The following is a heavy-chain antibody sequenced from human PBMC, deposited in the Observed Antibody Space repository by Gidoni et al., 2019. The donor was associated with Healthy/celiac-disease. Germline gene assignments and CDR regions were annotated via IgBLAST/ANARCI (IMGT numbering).Heavy chain of an antibody. J-gene: IGHJ4*02. CDR2: IYSGGST. CDR1: GFTVSSNY. CDR3: ARGYSSSPLTFDY. Sequence: EVQLVESGGGLIQPGGSLRLSCAASGFTVSSNYMSWVRQAPGKVLEWVSVIYSGGSTYYADSVKGRFTISRDNYKNTLYLQMNSLRAEDTAVYYCARGYSSSPLTFDYWGQGTLVTVSS. D-gene: IGHD2-15*01. V-gene: IGHV3-53*01.